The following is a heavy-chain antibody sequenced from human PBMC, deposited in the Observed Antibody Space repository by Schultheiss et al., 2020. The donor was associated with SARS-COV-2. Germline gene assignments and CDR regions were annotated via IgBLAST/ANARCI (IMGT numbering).Heavy chain of an antibody. CDR2: ISYDGSNK. V-gene: IGHV3-30-3*01. J-gene: IGHJ6*02. Sequence: GGSLRLSCAASGFTFSSYAMSWVRQAPGKGLEWVAVISYDGSNKYYADSVKGRFTISRDNSKNTLYLQMNSLRAEDTAVYYCARDGIQLWRYYYYGMDVWGQGTTVTVSS. CDR1: GFTFSSYA. D-gene: IGHD5-18*01. CDR3: ARDGIQLWRYYYYGMDV.